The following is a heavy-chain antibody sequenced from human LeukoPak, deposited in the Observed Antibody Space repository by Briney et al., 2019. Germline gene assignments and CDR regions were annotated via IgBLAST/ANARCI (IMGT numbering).Heavy chain of an antibody. Sequence: SGPPPVKPTQTLTLTCSFSGFSLTTSGVGVAWIRQPPGKAPEWLALIYWNDDQRYRPSLKNRLTITKDTSKNQVVLTMTDVDPVDTATYYCAHIPPYYYDATAFPWYFDLWGRGTLVTVSS. V-gene: IGHV2-5*01. CDR1: GFSLTTSGVG. CDR3: AHIPPYYYDATAFPWYFDL. CDR2: IYWNDDQ. D-gene: IGHD3-22*01. J-gene: IGHJ2*01.